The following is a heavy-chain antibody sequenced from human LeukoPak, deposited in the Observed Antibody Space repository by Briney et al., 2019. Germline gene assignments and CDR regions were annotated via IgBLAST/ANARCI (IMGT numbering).Heavy chain of an antibody. CDR3: TRGDRGYAGPFFDY. D-gene: IGHD5-12*01. V-gene: IGHV3-49*04. CDR2: IRSKAYGGTT. J-gene: IGHJ4*02. Sequence: GGSLRLSCTASGFTFGDYAMSWVRQAPGKGLEWVGFIRSKAYGGTTEYAASVKGRFTISRDDSKSIAYLQMNSLKTEDTAVYYCTRGDRGYAGPFFDYWGQGTLVTVSS. CDR1: GFTFGDYA.